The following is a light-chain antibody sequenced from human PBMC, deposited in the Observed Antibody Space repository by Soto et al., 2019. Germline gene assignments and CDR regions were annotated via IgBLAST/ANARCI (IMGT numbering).Light chain of an antibody. CDR2: DAS. Sequence: DIQMTQSPSTRPPSKGDRANTPCRPSKKFLTWLAWYQQRPGKAPKLLIYDASTLESGVPSRFSGGGSGTEFSLTVSSLQPDDFATYYCQQYDTDWTFGLGTKVEIK. CDR1: KKFLTW. J-gene: IGKJ1*01. V-gene: IGKV1-5*01. CDR3: QQYDTDWT.